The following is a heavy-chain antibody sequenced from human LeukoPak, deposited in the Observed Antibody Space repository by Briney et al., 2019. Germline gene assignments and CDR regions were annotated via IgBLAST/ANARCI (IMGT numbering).Heavy chain of an antibody. CDR1: GGSISSNNW. CDR2: IYHSGST. Sequence: PSGTLSLTCAVSGGSISSNNWWNWVRQPPGKGLEWIGEIYHSGSTNYNPSLKSRVTISVDKSKNQFFLRLSSVTAADTAVYYCARDGVRAAAGLDYWGQGTLVTVSS. CDR3: ARDGVRAAAGLDY. V-gene: IGHV4-4*02. J-gene: IGHJ4*02. D-gene: IGHD6-13*01.